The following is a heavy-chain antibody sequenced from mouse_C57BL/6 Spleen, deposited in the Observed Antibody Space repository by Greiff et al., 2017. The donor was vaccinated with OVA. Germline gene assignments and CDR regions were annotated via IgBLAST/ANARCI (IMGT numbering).Heavy chain of an antibody. CDR2: IDPSDSYT. J-gene: IGHJ2*01. CDR1: GYTFTSYW. V-gene: IGHV1-59*01. Sequence: VQLQQPGAELVRPGTSVKLSCKASGYTFTSYWMHWVKQRPGQGLEWIGVIDPSDSYTNYKQKFKGKATLTVDTSSSTAYMQLSSLTSEDSAVYYCARGYFDDWGQGTTLTVSS. CDR3: ARGYFDD.